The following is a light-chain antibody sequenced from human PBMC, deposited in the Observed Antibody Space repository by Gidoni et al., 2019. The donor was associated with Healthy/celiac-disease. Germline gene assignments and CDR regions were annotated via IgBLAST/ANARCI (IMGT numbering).Light chain of an antibody. CDR2: DAS. CDR1: QDISNY. Sequence: DIQMTQSPSSLSASVGDRVTITCQASQDISNYLNWYQQKPGKAPKLLIYDASNLETGVPSRFSGRGSGIDFTFTISILQPVDIATYYCQQYDNRPPRALTCGGGTKVEIK. V-gene: IGKV1-33*01. CDR3: QQYDNRPPRALT. J-gene: IGKJ4*02.